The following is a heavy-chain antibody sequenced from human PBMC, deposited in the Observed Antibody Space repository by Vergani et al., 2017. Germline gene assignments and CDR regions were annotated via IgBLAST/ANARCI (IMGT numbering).Heavy chain of an antibody. V-gene: IGHV3-21*01. CDR2: ISSSSSYI. J-gene: IGHJ4*02. CDR3: AKNDYSSSWYPDY. D-gene: IGHD6-13*01. CDR1: GFTFSSYS. Sequence: EVQLVESGGGLVKPGGSLRLSCAASGFTFSSYSMNWVRQAPGKGLEWVSSISSSSSYIYYADSVKGRFTISRDNAKNSLYLQMNSLRAEDTAVYYCAKNDYSSSWYPDYWGQGTLVTVSS.